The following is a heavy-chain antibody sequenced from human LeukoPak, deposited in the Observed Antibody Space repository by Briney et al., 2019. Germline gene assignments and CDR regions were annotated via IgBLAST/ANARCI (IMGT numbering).Heavy chain of an antibody. CDR2: IYYSGST. CDR1: GDSVNSGSYD. V-gene: IGHV4-61*01. J-gene: IGHJ4*02. D-gene: IGHD3-22*01. CDR3: ARAPRVVMNYFDY. Sequence: SSETLSLTCTVSGDSVNSGSYDWGWIRQTRGKELEWIGYIYYSGSTNYNPSLKSRFTISVDTSKNQFSLRLSSVTAAYTAVYYCARAPRVVMNYFDYWGQGTLVTVSS.